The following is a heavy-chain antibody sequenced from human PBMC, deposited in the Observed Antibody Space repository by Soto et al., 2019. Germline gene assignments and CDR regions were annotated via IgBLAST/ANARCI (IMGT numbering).Heavy chain of an antibody. CDR3: ARAAVPYYDSSGYFSDWFDP. CDR2: IIPIFGTA. CDR1: GGTFSSYA. J-gene: IGHJ5*02. D-gene: IGHD3-22*01. Sequence: SVKVSWKASGGTFSSYAISWVRQAPGQGLEWMGGIIPIFGTANYAQKFQGRVTITADESTSTAYMELSSLRSEDTAVYYCARAAVPYYDSSGYFSDWFDPWGQRTLVTVSS. V-gene: IGHV1-69*13.